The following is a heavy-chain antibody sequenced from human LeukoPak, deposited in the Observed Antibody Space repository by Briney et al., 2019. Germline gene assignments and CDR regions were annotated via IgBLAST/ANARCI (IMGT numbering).Heavy chain of an antibody. J-gene: IGHJ5*02. Sequence: VASVKVSCKASGYTFTSYDINWVRQATGQGLEWMGWMNPNSGNTGYAQKFQGRVTMTRNTSVSTAYMELSSLRSEDTAVYYCARGLTIAAAGTDNWFDPWGQGTLVTVSS. CDR3: ARGLTIAAAGTDNWFDP. V-gene: IGHV1-8*01. CDR1: GYTFTSYD. D-gene: IGHD6-13*01. CDR2: MNPNSGNT.